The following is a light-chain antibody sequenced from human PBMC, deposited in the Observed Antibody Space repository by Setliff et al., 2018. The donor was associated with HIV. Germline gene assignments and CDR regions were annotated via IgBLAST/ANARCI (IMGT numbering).Light chain of an antibody. CDR3: SSYTSSSTHVI. V-gene: IGLV2-14*01. CDR2: EVS. Sequence: ALTQPASVSGSPGQSITISSTGTSSDVGGYNYVSWYQQHPGKAPKLMIYEVSNRPSGVSNRFSGSKSGNTASLTISGLQAEDEADYYCSSYTSSSTHVIFGGGTKVTVL. CDR1: SSDVGGYNY. J-gene: IGLJ2*01.